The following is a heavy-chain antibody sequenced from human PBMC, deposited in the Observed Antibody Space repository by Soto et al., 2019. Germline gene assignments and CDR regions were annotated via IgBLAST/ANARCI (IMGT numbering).Heavy chain of an antibody. J-gene: IGHJ5*02. CDR3: ARGVFISGWCYWFDP. CDR1: GGSFSGYY. CDR2: INHSGST. V-gene: IGHV4-34*01. Sequence: SETLSLTCAVYGGSFSGYYWSWIRQPPGKGLEWIGEINHSGSTNYNPSLKSRVTISVDTSKNQFSLKLSSVTAADTAVYYCARGVFISGWCYWFDPWGQGTLVT. D-gene: IGHD6-19*01.